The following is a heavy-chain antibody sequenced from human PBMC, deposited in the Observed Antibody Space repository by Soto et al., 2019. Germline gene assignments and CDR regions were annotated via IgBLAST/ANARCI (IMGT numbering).Heavy chain of an antibody. D-gene: IGHD2-15*01. CDR3: ARAAGEVVAATAPTKYYYYYGMDV. V-gene: IGHV1-2*04. Sequence: GASVKVSCKASGYTFTGYYMHWVRQAPGKGLEWMGWINPNSGGTNYAQKFQGWVTMTRDTSISTAYMELSRLRSDDTAVYYCARAAGEVVAATAPTKYYYYYGMDVWGQGTTVTVSS. J-gene: IGHJ6*02. CDR1: GYTFTGYY. CDR2: INPNSGGT.